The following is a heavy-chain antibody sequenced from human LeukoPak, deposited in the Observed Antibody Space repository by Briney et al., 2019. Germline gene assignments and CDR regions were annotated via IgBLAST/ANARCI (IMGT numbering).Heavy chain of an antibody. V-gene: IGHV4-59*02. J-gene: IGHJ6*02. Sequence: PSETLSLTCTVSGGSVSGFYWTWIRQPPGKGLEWIGQIYYTGSADYNPSLKSRITISVDTSKNQISLMVRSVTAADTAVYRCARFGVNYDMDVWGQGTTVTVSS. CDR2: IYYTGSA. CDR3: ARFGVNYDMDV. D-gene: IGHD3-16*01. CDR1: GGSVSGFY.